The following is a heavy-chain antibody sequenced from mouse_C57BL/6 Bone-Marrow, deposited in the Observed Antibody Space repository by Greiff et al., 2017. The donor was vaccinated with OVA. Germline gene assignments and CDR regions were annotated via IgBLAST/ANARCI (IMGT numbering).Heavy chain of an antibody. J-gene: IGHJ4*01. V-gene: IGHV3-6*01. CDR2: ISYDGSN. CDR1: GYSITSGYY. CDR3: AREPHYYAMDY. Sequence: VQLKESGPGLVKPSQSLSLTCSVTGYSITSGYYWNCIRQFPGNKLEWMGYISYDGSNNYNPYLKNRITITRDTSKNQVFLKLNAVTTENKATNYCAREPHYYAMDYWGQGTSVTVSS. D-gene: IGHD6-1*01.